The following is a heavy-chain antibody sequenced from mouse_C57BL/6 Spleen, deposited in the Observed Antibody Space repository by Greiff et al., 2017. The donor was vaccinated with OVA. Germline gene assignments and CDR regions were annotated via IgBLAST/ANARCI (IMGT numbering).Heavy chain of an antibody. Sequence: VQLQQSGPELVKPGASVKISCKASGYSFTGYYMNWVKQSPEKSLEWIGEINPSTGGTTYNQKFKAKATLTVDKSSSTAYMQLKSLTSEDSAVYYCAREGHGSSPWYFDVWGTGTTVTVSS. CDR3: AREGHGSSPWYFDV. J-gene: IGHJ1*03. D-gene: IGHD1-1*01. CDR1: GYSFTGYY. V-gene: IGHV1-42*01. CDR2: INPSTGGT.